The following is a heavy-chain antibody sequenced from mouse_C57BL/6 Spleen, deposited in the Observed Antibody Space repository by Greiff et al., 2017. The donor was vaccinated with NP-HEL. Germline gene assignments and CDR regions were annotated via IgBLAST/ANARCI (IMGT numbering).Heavy chain of an antibody. CDR2: ISYDGSN. CDR3: ARGELGRYFYY. Sequence: EVKLQESGPGLVKPSQSLSLTCSVTGYSITSGYYWNWIRQFPGNKLEWMGYISYDGSNNYNPSLKNRISITRDTSKNQFFLKLNSVTTEDTATYYCARGELGRYFYYWGQGTTLTVSS. CDR1: GYSITSGYY. V-gene: IGHV3-6*01. D-gene: IGHD4-1*01. J-gene: IGHJ2*01.